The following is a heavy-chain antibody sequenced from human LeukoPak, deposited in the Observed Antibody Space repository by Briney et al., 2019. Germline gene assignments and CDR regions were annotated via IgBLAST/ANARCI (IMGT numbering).Heavy chain of an antibody. Sequence: GASVKVSCKASGYTFTGYYMHWVRQAPGQGLEWMGWINPNSGGTNYAQKLQGRVTMTTDTSTSTAYMELRSLRSDDTAVYYCARDWYYYDSSGYSLAEFDYWGQGTLVTVSS. CDR1: GYTFTGYY. D-gene: IGHD3-22*01. CDR2: INPNSGGT. CDR3: ARDWYYYDSSGYSLAEFDY. J-gene: IGHJ4*02. V-gene: IGHV1-2*02.